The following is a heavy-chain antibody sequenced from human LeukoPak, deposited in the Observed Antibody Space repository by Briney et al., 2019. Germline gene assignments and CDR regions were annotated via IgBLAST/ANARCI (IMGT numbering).Heavy chain of an antibody. CDR2: ISDSGRNT. D-gene: IGHD4-23*01. CDR1: GFTFSTCA. V-gene: IGHV3-23*01. CDR3: TKGDDYGANTRLPKYNWFDP. Sequence: GGSLRISCAASGFTFSTCAMSWVRQAPGKGPEWVSAISDSGRNTYYADSVKGRFTISRDNSKDMLYLQMNSLRPEDTAVYYCTKGDDYGANTRLPKYNWFDPWGQGTLVTVSS. J-gene: IGHJ5*02.